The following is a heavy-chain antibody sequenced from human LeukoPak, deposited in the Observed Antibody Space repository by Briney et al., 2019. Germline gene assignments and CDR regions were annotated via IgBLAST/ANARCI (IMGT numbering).Heavy chain of an antibody. CDR1: GFTFSTYA. Sequence: GGSLRLSCAASGFTFSTYAMSWVRQAPGKGLEWVSAIRSSGGSTYYADSVKGRFTISRDNSKNKLYLQMNSLRAEDTAVYYCAKDIFYDSSGYIWGQGTMVTVSS. V-gene: IGHV3-23*01. CDR3: AKDIFYDSSGYI. D-gene: IGHD3-22*01. CDR2: IRSSGGST. J-gene: IGHJ3*02.